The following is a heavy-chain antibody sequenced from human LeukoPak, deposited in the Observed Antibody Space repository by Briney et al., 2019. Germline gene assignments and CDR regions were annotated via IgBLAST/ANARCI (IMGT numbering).Heavy chain of an antibody. V-gene: IGHV3-23*01. Sequence: GGSLRLSCAASGFAFGKYAMIWVRQAPGKGLEWVSSISATGGSIYYADSVKGRFTISRDNSKNTLYLQMNSLRAEDMAVYYCATKGIILIEEIIDNYWGQGTRVTVSS. CDR3: ATKGIILIEEIIDNY. J-gene: IGHJ4*02. CDR1: GFAFGKYA. D-gene: IGHD3-9*01. CDR2: ISATGGSI.